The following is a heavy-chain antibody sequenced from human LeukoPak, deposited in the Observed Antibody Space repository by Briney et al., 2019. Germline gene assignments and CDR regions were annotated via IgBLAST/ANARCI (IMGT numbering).Heavy chain of an antibody. Sequence: GGSLRLSCAASGFTFSSYAMHWVRQAPGKGLEWVAFISYDGGNKYYADSVKGRFTISRDNSKNTLYLQMNSLRAEDTAVYYCARAGRYYYDSRGGNFDYWGQGTLVTVSS. D-gene: IGHD3-22*01. V-gene: IGHV3-30-3*01. CDR1: GFTFSSYA. J-gene: IGHJ4*02. CDR3: ARAGRYYYDSRGGNFDY. CDR2: ISYDGGNK.